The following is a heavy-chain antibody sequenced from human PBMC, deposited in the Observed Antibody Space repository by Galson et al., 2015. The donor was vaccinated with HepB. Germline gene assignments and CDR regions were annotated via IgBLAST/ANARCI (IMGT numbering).Heavy chain of an antibody. D-gene: IGHD2-15*01. V-gene: IGHV1-69*04. CDR1: GGTFSSYA. Sequence: SVKVSCKASGGTFSSYAISWVRQAPGQGLEWMGRIIPILGIANYAQKFQGRVTITADKSTSTAYMELSSLRSEDTAVYYCARDRCSGGSCYSGNYYFDYCGHGTLVAVSS. CDR3: ARDRCSGGSCYSGNYYFDY. CDR2: IIPILGIA. J-gene: IGHJ4*01.